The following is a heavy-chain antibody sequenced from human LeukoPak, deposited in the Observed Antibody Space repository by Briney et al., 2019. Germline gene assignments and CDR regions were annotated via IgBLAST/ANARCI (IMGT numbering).Heavy chain of an antibody. J-gene: IGHJ3*02. CDR2: IYSGGST. V-gene: IGHV3-53*01. CDR1: GFTVSSNY. CDR3: ARGSGLAAFDI. Sequence: GGSLRLSCSASGFTVSSNYMSWVRQAPGKGLEWVSVIYSGGSTYYADSVKGRFTISRDNSKNTLYLQMNSLRAEDTAVYYCARGSGLAAFDIWGQGTMVTVSS. D-gene: IGHD3-3*01.